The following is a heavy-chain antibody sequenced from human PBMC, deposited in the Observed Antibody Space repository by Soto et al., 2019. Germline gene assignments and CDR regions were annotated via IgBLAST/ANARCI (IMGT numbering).Heavy chain of an antibody. CDR1: GDSVSSNSAA. J-gene: IGHJ4*02. CDR3: ARDPGRCSGGFCKRGFDY. Sequence: PSQTLSLTCAISGDSVSSNSAAWNWIRQSPSRGLEWLGRTYYRSKWYNDYAVSVKSRITINPDTSKNQFSLQLSSVTPEDTAVYYCARDPGRCSGGFCKRGFDYWGQGTLVTVSS. V-gene: IGHV6-1*01. CDR2: TYYRSKWYN. D-gene: IGHD2-15*01.